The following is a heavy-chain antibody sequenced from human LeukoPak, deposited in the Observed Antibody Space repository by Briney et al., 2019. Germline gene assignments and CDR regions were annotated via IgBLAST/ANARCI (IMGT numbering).Heavy chain of an antibody. V-gene: IGHV3-53*01. CDR2: IYSGGST. J-gene: IGHJ6*03. D-gene: IGHD4-17*01. Sequence: GGSLRLSCAASGFTVSSNYMSWVRQAPGKGLEWVSVIYSGGSTYYADSVKGRFTISRDTSKNTLYLQTNSLRAEDTAVYYCARVTTSVTFYYYYYYMDVWGKGTTVTVSS. CDR3: ARVTTSVTFYYYYYYMDV. CDR1: GFTVSSNY.